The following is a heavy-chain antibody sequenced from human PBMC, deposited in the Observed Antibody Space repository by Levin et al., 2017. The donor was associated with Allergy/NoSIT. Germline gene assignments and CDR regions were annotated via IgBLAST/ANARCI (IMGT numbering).Heavy chain of an antibody. D-gene: IGHD6-6*01. CDR1: GFTFSNCA. CDR3: ANDQYSSSSPYYFDY. Sequence: GESLKISCAASGFTFSNCAMSWVRQAPGKGPEWVSGISAGGISTYYADSVKGRFTISRDNSKNTLYLQMNSLRAEDTAIYYCANDQYSSSSPYYFDYWGQGTLVTVSS. J-gene: IGHJ4*02. CDR2: ISAGGIST. V-gene: IGHV3-23*01.